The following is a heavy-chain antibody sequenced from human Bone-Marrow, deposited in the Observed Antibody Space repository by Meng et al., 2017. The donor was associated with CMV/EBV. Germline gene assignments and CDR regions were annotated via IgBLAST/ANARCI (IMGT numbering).Heavy chain of an antibody. D-gene: IGHD6-13*01. V-gene: IGHV3-74*01. CDR2: INSDGSST. Sequence: GESLKIPFAASGFTFSSYWMHWVRQAPGKGLVWVSRINSDGSSTRYADSVEGRFTISRDNAKNTLDLQMNSLRAEDTAVYYCARVVGSGYSSSWYYYGFDPWGQGTLVTVSS. CDR3: ARVVGSGYSSSWYYYGFDP. J-gene: IGHJ5*02. CDR1: GFTFSSYW.